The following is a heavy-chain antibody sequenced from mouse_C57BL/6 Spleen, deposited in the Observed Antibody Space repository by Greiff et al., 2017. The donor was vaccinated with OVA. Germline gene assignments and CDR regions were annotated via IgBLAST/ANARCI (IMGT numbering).Heavy chain of an antibody. Sequence: EVKVEESGGGLVKPGGSLKLSCAASGFPFSDYGMHWVRQAPEKGLEWVAYISSGSSILYYADTVKARFTISRDNAKNTLFLQMTSLRTEDTAMYYCARSTTVVAIDYWGQGTTLTVSS. CDR2: ISSGSSIL. J-gene: IGHJ2*01. CDR1: GFPFSDYG. V-gene: IGHV5-17*01. CDR3: ARSTTVVAIDY. D-gene: IGHD1-1*01.